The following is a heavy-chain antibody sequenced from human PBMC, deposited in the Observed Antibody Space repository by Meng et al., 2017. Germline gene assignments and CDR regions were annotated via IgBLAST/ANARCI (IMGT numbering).Heavy chain of an antibody. Sequence: QVQLVQSGAEVKKPGSSGKVSCKASGGTFSSYAISWVRQAPGQGLEWMGIINPSGGSTSYAQKFQGRVTMTRDTSTSTVYMELSSLRSEDTAVYYCARGGNVRDGCNYWGQGTLVTVSS. CDR1: GGTFSSYA. CDR2: INPSGGST. V-gene: IGHV1-46*01. D-gene: IGHD5-24*01. J-gene: IGHJ4*02. CDR3: ARGGNVRDGCNY.